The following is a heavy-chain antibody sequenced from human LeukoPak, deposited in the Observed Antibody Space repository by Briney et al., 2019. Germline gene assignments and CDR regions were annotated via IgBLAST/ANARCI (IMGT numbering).Heavy chain of an antibody. J-gene: IGHJ4*02. D-gene: IGHD3-10*01. Sequence: GGPLQISCQGSGYRFSSSWLNWARPMPGKGLEWMGRIDPNDSYTNYNPSFQGHVTISADKSISTAYLQWSSLMASDTAMYYCARHTISDYWGQGTQVTVSS. CDR2: IDPNDSYT. V-gene: IGHV5-10-1*01. CDR3: ARHTISDY. CDR1: GYRFSSSW.